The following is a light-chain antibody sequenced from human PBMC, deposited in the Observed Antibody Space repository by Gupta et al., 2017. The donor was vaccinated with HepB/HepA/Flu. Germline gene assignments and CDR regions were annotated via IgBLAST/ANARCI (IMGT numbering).Light chain of an antibody. V-gene: IGLV2-14*01. CDR2: AVS. CDR1: SSDV. Sequence: SALTQPASVSGSPGQSITISCTGTSSDVSWYQQHPGKAPKLMIYAVSNRPARVSYRFSGSKSGDTASLTISGLQAEDEADYYCSSFTSTSSLAVFGGGTKLTVL. CDR3: SSFTSTSSLAV. J-gene: IGLJ3*02.